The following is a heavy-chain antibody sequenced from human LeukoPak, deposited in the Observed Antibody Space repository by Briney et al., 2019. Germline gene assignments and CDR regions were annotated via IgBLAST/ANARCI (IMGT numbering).Heavy chain of an antibody. V-gene: IGHV3-15*07. J-gene: IGHJ6*02. D-gene: IGHD6-19*01. CDR3: TTGEEGWIPMDV. Sequence: GGSLRLSSAASGFTFSNAWMNWVRQAPGKGLEWVGRIKSKTDGGTTDYAAPVKGRFTISRDDSKNTLYLQMNSLKTVDTAVYYCTTGEEGWIPMDVWGQGTTVTVSS. CDR2: IKSKTDGGTT. CDR1: GFTFSNAW.